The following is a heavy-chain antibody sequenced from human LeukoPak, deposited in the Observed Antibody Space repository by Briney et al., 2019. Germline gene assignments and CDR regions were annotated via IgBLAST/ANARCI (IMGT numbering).Heavy chain of an antibody. CDR2: ISAYNGNT. V-gene: IGHV1-18*04. CDR1: GYTFTSYG. J-gene: IGHJ4*02. Sequence: ASVNVSCKASGYTFTSYGISWVRQAPGQGLEWMGWISAYNGNTNYAQKLQGRVTMTTNTSTSTAYMELRSLRSDDTAVYYCARAGYRVTTVTAPFDYWGEGTLVTVSS. CDR3: ARAGYRVTTVTAPFDY. D-gene: IGHD4-17*01.